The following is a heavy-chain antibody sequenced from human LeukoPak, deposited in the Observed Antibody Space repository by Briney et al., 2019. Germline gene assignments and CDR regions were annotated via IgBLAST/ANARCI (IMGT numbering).Heavy chain of an antibody. V-gene: IGHV3-23*01. D-gene: IGHD1-26*01. CDR3: ARPRGSYVGNEYYFDY. CDR1: GFTFSSYA. J-gene: IGHJ4*02. CDR2: ISGSGGST. Sequence: PGGSLRLSCAASGFTFSSYAMSWVRQAPGKGLEWVSAISGSGGSTYYADSVKGRFTISRDNSKNTLYLQMNSLRAEDTAVYYCARPRGSYVGNEYYFDYWGQGTLVTVSS.